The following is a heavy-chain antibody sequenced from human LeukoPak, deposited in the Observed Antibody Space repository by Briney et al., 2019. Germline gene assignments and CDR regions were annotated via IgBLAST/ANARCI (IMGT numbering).Heavy chain of an antibody. J-gene: IGHJ6*02. CDR3: ARQSSTDYYYYGLDV. CDR2: TYYRSKWHY. D-gene: IGHD1-1*01. V-gene: IGHV6-1*01. Sequence: SQTLSLTCAISGDRVSSNSAAWNWVRQSPSRGLEWLGRTYYRSKWHYDYAESVKRRITVNPDTSKNQFSLQLNSVTPEDTAVYYCARQSSTDYYYYGLDVWGQGTTVAVSS. CDR1: GDRVSSNSAA.